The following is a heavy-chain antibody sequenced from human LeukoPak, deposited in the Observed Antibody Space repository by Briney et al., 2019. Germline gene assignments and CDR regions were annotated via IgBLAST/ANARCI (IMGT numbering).Heavy chain of an antibody. CDR3: ASTARQYGSGSYYHYYYYMDV. D-gene: IGHD3-10*01. CDR1: GGSISSGSYY. V-gene: IGHV4-61*02. CDR2: IYTSGST. J-gene: IGHJ6*03. Sequence: SQTLSLTCTVSGGSISSGSYYWSWIRRPAGKGLEWIGRIYTSGSTNYNPSLKSRVTISVDTSKNQFSLKLSSVTAADTAVYYCASTARQYGSGSYYHYYYYMDVWGKGTTVTVSS.